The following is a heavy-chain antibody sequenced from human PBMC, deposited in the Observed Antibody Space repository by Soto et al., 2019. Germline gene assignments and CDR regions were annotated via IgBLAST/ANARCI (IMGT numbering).Heavy chain of an antibody. J-gene: IGHJ4*02. D-gene: IGHD1-26*01. Sequence: CLTPSCAASGFTFSNYAMNWVRHAPGKGLEWVSGITGSSGRTFYADSVKGRFTISRGNSKNTVYLQMNSVRADDTAVYYCAKEYTSTSRGSFDYWGQGALVTVSS. CDR1: GFTFSNYA. CDR3: AKEYTSTSRGSFDY. CDR2: ITGSSGRT. V-gene: IGHV3-23*01.